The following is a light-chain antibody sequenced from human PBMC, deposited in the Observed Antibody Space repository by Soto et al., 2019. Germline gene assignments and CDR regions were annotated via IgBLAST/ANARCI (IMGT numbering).Light chain of an antibody. Sequence: QSALTQPASVSGSPGQSITISCTGTSSDVGGYNYVSWYQQHPGKAPKLMIYEVSERPSGVPDRFSGSKSSNTDSLTVSGLQAEDEADYYCSSYAGSNNFVFGTGTQLTVL. J-gene: IGLJ1*01. V-gene: IGLV2-8*01. CDR1: SSDVGGYNY. CDR2: EVS. CDR3: SSYAGSNNFV.